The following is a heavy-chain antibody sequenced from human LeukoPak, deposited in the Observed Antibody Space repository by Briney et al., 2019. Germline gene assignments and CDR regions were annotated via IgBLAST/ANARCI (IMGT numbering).Heavy chain of an antibody. CDR3: VRDHQWTFDI. CDR2: ISNSDSGSRI. V-gene: IGHV3-48*04. D-gene: IGHD6-19*01. Sequence: PGGSLSLSCAASGFTFSSFSMNWVRQAPGKGLEWLSYISNSDSGSRIYDADSVRGRFTISRDNAKSSLYLQINSLRAEDTAVYYCVRDHQWTFDIWGQGTMVTVSS. CDR1: GFTFSSFS. J-gene: IGHJ3*02.